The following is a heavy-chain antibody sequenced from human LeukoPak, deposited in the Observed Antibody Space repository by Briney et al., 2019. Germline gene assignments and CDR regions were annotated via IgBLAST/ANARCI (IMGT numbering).Heavy chain of an antibody. V-gene: IGHV3-7*01. CDR2: IKQDGSAK. J-gene: IGHJ4*02. Sequence: PGGSLRLSCATSGFTFSTYWMTWVRQAPGKGLEWVANIKQDGSAKYYVDSLRGRFSISRDNVKNSLFLQMNSLSAEDTAVYYCGRCPYDSTGYYSVPSHLDYWGQGTLVTVSS. CDR1: GFTFSTYW. D-gene: IGHD3-22*01. CDR3: GRCPYDSTGYYSVPSHLDY.